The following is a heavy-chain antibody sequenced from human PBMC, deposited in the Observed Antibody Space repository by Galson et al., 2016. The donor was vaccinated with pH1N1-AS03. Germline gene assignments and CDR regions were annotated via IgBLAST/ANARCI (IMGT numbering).Heavy chain of an antibody. J-gene: IGHJ3*02. Sequence: SLRLSCAASGFTFRSYWMTWVRQAPGKGLEWVANIKQDGSENYSLDSVKGRLTISRDNVENSVYLTLNRRKVEVTAMYYCARIKGGGNSDGFDIWGLGTKVIVSS. CDR1: GFTFRSYW. CDR2: IKQDGSEN. D-gene: IGHD4-23*01. CDR3: ARIKGGGNSDGFDI. V-gene: IGHV3-7*01.